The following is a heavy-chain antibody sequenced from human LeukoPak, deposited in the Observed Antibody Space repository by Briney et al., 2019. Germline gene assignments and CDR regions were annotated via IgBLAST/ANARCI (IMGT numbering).Heavy chain of an antibody. V-gene: IGHV3-23*01. D-gene: IGHD3-22*01. J-gene: IGHJ3*02. Sequence: GGSLRLSCAASGLTFSSYAMSWVRQAPGKGLEWVSGVSGSGASTYYPDSVKGRFTISRDSSKNTLYLQMNSLRAEDTAVYYCAKETASGYGAFDIWGQGTMVTVSS. CDR2: VSGSGAST. CDR3: AKETASGYGAFDI. CDR1: GLTFSSYA.